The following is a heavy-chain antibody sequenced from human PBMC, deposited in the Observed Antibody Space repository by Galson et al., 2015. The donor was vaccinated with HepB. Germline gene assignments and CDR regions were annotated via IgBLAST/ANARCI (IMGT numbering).Heavy chain of an antibody. Sequence: SLRLSCAASGFTFSDYYMSWIRQAPGKGLEWVSYISSSGSTIYYADSVKGRFTISRDNAKNSLYLQMNSLRAEDTAVYYCARDGGLPALEYDYIWGSYNVRGGPDDYWGQGTLVTVSP. CDR2: ISSSGSTI. J-gene: IGHJ4*02. CDR3: ARDGGLPALEYDYIWGSYNVRGGPDDY. CDR1: GFTFSDYY. V-gene: IGHV3-11*01. D-gene: IGHD3-16*01.